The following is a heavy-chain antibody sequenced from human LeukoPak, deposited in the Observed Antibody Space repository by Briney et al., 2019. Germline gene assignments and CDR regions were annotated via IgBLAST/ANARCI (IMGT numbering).Heavy chain of an antibody. D-gene: IGHD6-19*01. CDR2: ISGSGGST. Sequence: PGGSLRLSCEASGFSFSSHAMSWVRQAPGKGLEWVSAISGSGGSTYYADSVKGRFTISRDNSKNTLYLQMNSLRADDTAVYYCARSHSSGWYWLAIAPHDAFDIWGQGTMVTVSS. CDR1: GFSFSSHA. V-gene: IGHV3-23*01. J-gene: IGHJ3*02. CDR3: ARSHSSGWYWLAIAPHDAFDI.